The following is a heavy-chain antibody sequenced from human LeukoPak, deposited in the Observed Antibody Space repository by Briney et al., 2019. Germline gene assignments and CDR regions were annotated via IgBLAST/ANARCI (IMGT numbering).Heavy chain of an antibody. CDR2: IYYSGST. CDR1: GYAISRGYY. CDR3: ARDGRFPPEVLPRYFDY. J-gene: IGHJ4*02. D-gene: IGHD1-26*01. Sequence: PSETLSLTCTVSGYAISRGYYWGWIRQPPGKGLEWIGNIYYSGSTYYNPSLKSRVTISVETSKNQFSLKLSSVTAADTAVYYCARDGRFPPEVLPRYFDYWGQGTLVTVSS. V-gene: IGHV4-38-2*02.